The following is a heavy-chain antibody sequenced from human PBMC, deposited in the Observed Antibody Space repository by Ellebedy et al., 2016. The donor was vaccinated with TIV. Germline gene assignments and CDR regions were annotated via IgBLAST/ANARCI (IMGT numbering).Heavy chain of an antibody. CDR3: ARAPPRRGSYVWDY. CDR2: ISSSGNTI. D-gene: IGHD1-26*01. CDR1: GFTFSDYY. J-gene: IGHJ4*02. Sequence: GGSLRLXXAASGFTFSDYYMSWIRRAPGKGLEWVSYISSSGNTINYADSVKGRFTISRDNAKNSLYLQMNSLRAEDTAVYYCARAPPRRGSYVWDYWGQGTLVTVSS. V-gene: IGHV3-11*01.